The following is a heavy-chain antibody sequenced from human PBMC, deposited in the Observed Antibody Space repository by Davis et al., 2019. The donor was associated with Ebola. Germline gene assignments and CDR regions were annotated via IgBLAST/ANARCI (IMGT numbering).Heavy chain of an antibody. Sequence: ASVKVSCKASGYSFSDYYIHWVRQAPGQGLEWMGWINPNSGGTDYAQRFQGRITMTRDTSINTVYMELSRLRSDDTAVYYCARVLEIAVGPIRGVTKIGTFDVWGHGTRVTVSS. V-gene: IGHV1-2*02. CDR2: INPNSGGT. CDR1: GYSFSDYY. J-gene: IGHJ3*01. CDR3: ARVLEIAVGPIRGVTKIGTFDV. D-gene: IGHD4-17*01.